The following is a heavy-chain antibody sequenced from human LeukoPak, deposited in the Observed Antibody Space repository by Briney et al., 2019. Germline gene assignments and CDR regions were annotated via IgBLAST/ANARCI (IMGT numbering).Heavy chain of an antibody. Sequence: GGSLRLSCAGSGFIFSNYGMTWARQAPGKGLEWVGAISGNGVATHYADSVKGRFTLSRDNSKNTLYLQMDNLRVEDTALFYSVKNDGTSSLNYFDSWGQGTLVTVSS. D-gene: IGHD2-2*01. CDR3: VKNDGTSSLNYFDS. V-gene: IGHV3-23*01. CDR2: ISGNGVAT. CDR1: GFIFSNYG. J-gene: IGHJ4*02.